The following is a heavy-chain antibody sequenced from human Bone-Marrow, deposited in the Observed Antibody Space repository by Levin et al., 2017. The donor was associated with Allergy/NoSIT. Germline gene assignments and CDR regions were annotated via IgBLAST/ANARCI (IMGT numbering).Heavy chain of an antibody. CDR3: ARDVSGTYYTFGF. V-gene: IGHV4-59*13. Sequence: KPSETLSLTCTVSGVSISSYYWSWIRQSPGKGLEWIGYIFHSGTANYNPSLKSRVTISIDTSKNHFSLQLSSVTAADTAVYYCARDVSGTYYTFGFWGQGTAVTVSS. CDR2: IFHSGTA. D-gene: IGHD1-26*01. J-gene: IGHJ3*01. CDR1: GVSISSYY.